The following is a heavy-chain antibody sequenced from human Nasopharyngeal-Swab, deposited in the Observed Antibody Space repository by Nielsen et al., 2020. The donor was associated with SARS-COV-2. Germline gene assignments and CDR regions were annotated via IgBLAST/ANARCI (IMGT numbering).Heavy chain of an antibody. Sequence: SVKVSCKASGFTFTSSAVQWVRQARGQRLEWIGWIVVGSGNTNYAQKFQERVTITRDMSTSTAYMELSSLRSEDTAVYYCARGGGYCSSTSCPNWFDPWGQGTLVTVSS. D-gene: IGHD2-2*01. CDR2: IVVGSGNT. CDR1: GFTFTSSA. J-gene: IGHJ5*02. V-gene: IGHV1-58*01. CDR3: ARGGGYCSSTSCPNWFDP.